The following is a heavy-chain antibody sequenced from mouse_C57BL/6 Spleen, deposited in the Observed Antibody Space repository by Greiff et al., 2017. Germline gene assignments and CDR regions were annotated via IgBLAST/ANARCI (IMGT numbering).Heavy chain of an antibody. V-gene: IGHV1-53*01. D-gene: IGHD2-4*01. CDR2: INPSNGGT. CDR1: GYTFTSYW. J-gene: IGHJ3*01. Sequence: QVQLQQPGTELVKPGASVKLSCKASGYTFTSYWMHWVKQRPGQGLEWIGNINPSNGGTNYNEKFKSKATLTVDKSSSTAYMQLSSLTSEDSAVYYCARSEVHDYDVAWFAYWGQGTLVTVSA. CDR3: ARSEVHDYDVAWFAY.